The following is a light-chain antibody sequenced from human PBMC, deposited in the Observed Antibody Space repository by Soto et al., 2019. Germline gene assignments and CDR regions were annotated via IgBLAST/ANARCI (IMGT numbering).Light chain of an antibody. V-gene: IGKV1-27*01. CDR3: QKYNSAPLT. CDR2: AAS. Sequence: DIQMTQSPSSLSASVGDRVTITCRASQGISHYLAWYQQKPGKVPKLLIYAASTLQSGVPSRFSGSGSGTDFTLTISSLQPEDVATYYCQKYNSAPLTFGGGTKVEIQ. CDR1: QGISHY. J-gene: IGKJ4*01.